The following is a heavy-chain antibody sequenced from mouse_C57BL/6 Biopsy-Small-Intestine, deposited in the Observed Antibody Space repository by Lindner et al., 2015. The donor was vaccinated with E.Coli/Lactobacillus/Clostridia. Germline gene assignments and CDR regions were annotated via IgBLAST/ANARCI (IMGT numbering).Heavy chain of an antibody. D-gene: IGHD2-12*01. V-gene: IGHV14-2*01. CDR2: IDPENGET. CDR1: GFNIKDYY. Sequence: VQLQESGAELVKPGASVKLSCTASGFNIKDYYMHWVKRGTEQGLEWIGRIDPENGETEYAPKFQGKATITSDTSSSTAYLQLSSLTSEDTAVYYCAGGRSYWYFDVWGTGTAVTVSS. J-gene: IGHJ1*03. CDR3: AGGRSYWYFDV.